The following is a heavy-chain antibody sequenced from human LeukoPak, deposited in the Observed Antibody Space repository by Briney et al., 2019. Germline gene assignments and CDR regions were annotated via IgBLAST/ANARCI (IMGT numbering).Heavy chain of an antibody. CDR1: GGTFSRYA. J-gene: IGHJ4*02. CDR3: ARQSGGSGSHFDY. D-gene: IGHD3-10*01. Sequence: SVKVSCKASGGTFSRYAISWVRQAPGQGLEWMGGITPIFGIPNYAQKFQGRVTITADKSTSTAYLQWSSLKASDTAMYYCARQSGGSGSHFDYWGQGTLVTVSS. CDR2: ITPIFGIP. V-gene: IGHV1-69*17.